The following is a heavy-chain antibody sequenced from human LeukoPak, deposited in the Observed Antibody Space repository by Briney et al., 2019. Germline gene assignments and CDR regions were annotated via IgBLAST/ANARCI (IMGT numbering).Heavy chain of an antibody. CDR2: INSNGGST. CDR1: GFTFGTST. Sequence: GGSLRLSCTTSGFTFGTSTMTWVRQAPGKGLEWVSTINSNGGSTYYASSVKGRFTISRDNSRNTLYLRMSSLRAEDTAVYYCEPPLQFLESWGQGTMVIVSS. V-gene: IGHV3-23*01. D-gene: IGHD3-3*01. CDR3: EPPLQFLES. J-gene: IGHJ5*02.